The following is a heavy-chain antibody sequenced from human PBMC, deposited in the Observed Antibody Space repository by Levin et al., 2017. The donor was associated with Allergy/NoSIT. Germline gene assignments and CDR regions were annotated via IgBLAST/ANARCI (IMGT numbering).Heavy chain of an antibody. D-gene: IGHD5-24*01. CDR3: GRVQRRDRDNCRGH. V-gene: IGHV3-30*04. CDR2: ISSDGSKT. Sequence: GGSLRLSCAASGFIFSSYSMHWVRQAPGKGLEWVAFISSDGSKTYYADSVKGRFTISRDNSKNTLYLQMNSLRAEDTAVYSCGRVQRRDRDNCRGHWGQGTLVTVSS. J-gene: IGHJ4*02. CDR1: GFIFSSYS.